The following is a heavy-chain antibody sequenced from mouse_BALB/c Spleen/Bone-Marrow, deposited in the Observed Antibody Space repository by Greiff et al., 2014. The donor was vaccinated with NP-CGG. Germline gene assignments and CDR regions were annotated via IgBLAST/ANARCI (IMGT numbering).Heavy chain of an antibody. CDR3: ARDRLLPFAY. D-gene: IGHD2-3*01. CDR2: INPGSNNT. Sequence: VMLVESGAELVRPGTSVKVSCKASGYAFTNYLIEWVKQRPGQGLEWIGMINPGSNNTNYNEKFKGKATLTADKSSRTAYMQXSXLTSDDSAVYFSARDRLLPFAYWGQGTLVTVSS. J-gene: IGHJ3*01. V-gene: IGHV1-54*01. CDR1: GYAFTNYL.